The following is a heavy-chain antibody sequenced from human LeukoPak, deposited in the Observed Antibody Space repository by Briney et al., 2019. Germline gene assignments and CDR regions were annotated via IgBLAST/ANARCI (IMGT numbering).Heavy chain of an antibody. V-gene: IGHV3-74*01. D-gene: IGHD3-10*01. CDR3: ARPTYYYGSGELLDC. Sequence: QPGGSLRLSCAASGFTFSSYWMHWVRQAPGKGLVWVSRINSDGSSTSYADSVKGRFTISRDNAKNTLYLQMNSLRGEDTAVYYCARPTYYYGSGELLDCWGQGTLVTVSS. CDR1: GFTFSSYW. CDR2: INSDGSST. J-gene: IGHJ4*02.